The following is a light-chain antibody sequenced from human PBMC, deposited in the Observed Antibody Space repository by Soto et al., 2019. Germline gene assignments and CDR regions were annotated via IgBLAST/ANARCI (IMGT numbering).Light chain of an antibody. Sequence: QAVVTQPASVSGSPGQSITISCTGTSSDVGAYNFVSWYQQHPGKAPKLMIYDVSKRPSGVSNRFSGSKSANTASLTISGLQAEDEADYYCSSYTSSTTYVFGIGTKLTVL. V-gene: IGLV2-14*03. CDR2: DVS. CDR3: SSYTSSTTYV. J-gene: IGLJ1*01. CDR1: SSDVGAYNF.